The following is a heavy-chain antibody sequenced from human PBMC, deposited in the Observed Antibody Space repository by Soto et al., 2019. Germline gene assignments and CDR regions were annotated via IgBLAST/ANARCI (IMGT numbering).Heavy chain of an antibody. J-gene: IGHJ4*02. V-gene: IGHV4-39*01. CDR3: VSINAGGLYYFDY. Sequence: QLHLQESGPGLVKPAETLSLTCAGSGGSIANSTYYWGWIRQPPGKGLEWIGRVSDSGSTYYSPSLNSRVTMSVDSSKNQFSLNLGSVAATDTAVYYCVSINAGGLYYFDYWGQVIPVTVSS. D-gene: IGHD6-25*01. CDR1: GGSIANSTYY. CDR2: VSDSGST.